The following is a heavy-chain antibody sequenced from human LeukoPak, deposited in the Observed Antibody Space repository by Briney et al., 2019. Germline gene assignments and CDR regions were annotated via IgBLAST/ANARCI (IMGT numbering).Heavy chain of an antibody. Sequence: GGSLRLSCAAYGFSFDDYTMHWVRQAPGKGLEWVSLISWDGGSTYYADSVKGRFTISRDNSENSLYLQMNSQRTEDTALYYCVKDKTTVTTVGYYGLDVWGQGTTVTVSS. J-gene: IGHJ6*02. CDR2: ISWDGGST. CDR1: GFSFDDYT. V-gene: IGHV3-43*01. D-gene: IGHD4-17*01. CDR3: VKDKTTVTTVGYYGLDV.